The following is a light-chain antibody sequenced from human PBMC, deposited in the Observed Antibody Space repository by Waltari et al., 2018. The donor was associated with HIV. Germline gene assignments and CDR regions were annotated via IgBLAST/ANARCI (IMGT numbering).Light chain of an antibody. CDR3: QQYNNWPPAFT. CDR1: QSVSSN. J-gene: IGKJ3*01. Sequence: EIVMTQSPATLSVSPGERATLSCRASQSVSSNLAWYQQKPGQAPRLLNYGASTRATGIPARFSGSGSGTEFTLTISSLQSEDFAVYYCQQYNNWPPAFTFGPGTKVDIK. V-gene: IGKV3-15*01. CDR2: GAS.